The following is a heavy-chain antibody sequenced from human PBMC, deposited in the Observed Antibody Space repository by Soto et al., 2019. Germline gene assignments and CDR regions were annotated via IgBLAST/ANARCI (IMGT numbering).Heavy chain of an antibody. Sequence: SETLSITCTVSGGSISSYYWSWIRQPPGKGLEWIGYIYYSGSTNYNPSLKSRVTISVDTSKNQFSLKLSSVTAADTAVYYCARGGVLEAFDIWGQGTMVTVSS. CDR2: IYYSGST. CDR1: GGSISSYY. CDR3: ARGGVLEAFDI. D-gene: IGHD3-3*01. J-gene: IGHJ3*02. V-gene: IGHV4-59*01.